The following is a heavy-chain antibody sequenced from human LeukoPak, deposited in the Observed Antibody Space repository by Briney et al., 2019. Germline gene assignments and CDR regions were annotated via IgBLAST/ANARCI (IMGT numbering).Heavy chain of an antibody. CDR2: IYYSGST. D-gene: IGHD2-15*01. Sequence: PSETLSLTCTVSGGSISSYYWSWIRHPPGKGLEWIGYIYYSGSTNYNPSLKSRVTISVDTSKNQFSLKLSSVTAADTAVYYCARSVEGYCSGDNCYYYYYYMDVWGKGTTVTVSS. CDR1: GGSISSYY. J-gene: IGHJ6*03. CDR3: ARSVEGYCSGDNCYYYYYYMDV. V-gene: IGHV4-59*01.